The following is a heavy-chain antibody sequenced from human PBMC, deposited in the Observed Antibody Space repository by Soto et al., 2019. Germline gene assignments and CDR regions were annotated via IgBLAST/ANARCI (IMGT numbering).Heavy chain of an antibody. V-gene: IGHV1-18*01. Sequence: QVQLVQSGAEVKKPGASVKVSCKASGYTFTSYGISWVRQAPGQGLEWMGWISAYNGNTNYAQQLQGRVTMTTDTSTSTAYMELRSLRSDDTAVYYCARDRSRIAVAGRKGIFDYCGQGTLVTVSS. CDR1: GYTFTSYG. CDR2: ISAYNGNT. J-gene: IGHJ4*02. D-gene: IGHD6-19*01. CDR3: ARDRSRIAVAGRKGIFDY.